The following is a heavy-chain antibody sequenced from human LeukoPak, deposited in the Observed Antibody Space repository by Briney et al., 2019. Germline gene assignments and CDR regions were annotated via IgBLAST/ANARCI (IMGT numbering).Heavy chain of an antibody. D-gene: IGHD2-15*01. CDR1: GYTFTSYG. J-gene: IGHJ6*03. Sequence: ASVKVSCKASGYTFTSYGISWVRQAPGQGLEWMGWISAYNGNTNYAQKLQGRVTMTTDTSTSTAYMELRSLRSDDTAVYYCARDRSYYCSGGSCYLNYYYYMDVWGKGTTVTISS. V-gene: IGHV1-18*01. CDR3: ARDRSYYCSGGSCYLNYYYYMDV. CDR2: ISAYNGNT.